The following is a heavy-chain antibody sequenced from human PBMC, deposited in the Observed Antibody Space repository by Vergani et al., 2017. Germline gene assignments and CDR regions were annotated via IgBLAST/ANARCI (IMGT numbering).Heavy chain of an antibody. CDR2: IHTSGST. Sequence: QVQLQESGPGLVKPSQTLSLTCTVSGGSINSHNYYWSWIRQPAGKGLEWIGRIHTSGSTNYNPSLKSRVTMSEDTSKNQFSLNLTSVTAADTAVYFCARGSWLGGSWYKPLFDYWGQGIPVTVSS. CDR1: GGSINSHNYY. CDR3: ARGSWLGGSWYKPLFDY. V-gene: IGHV4-61*02. D-gene: IGHD2-15*01. J-gene: IGHJ4*02.